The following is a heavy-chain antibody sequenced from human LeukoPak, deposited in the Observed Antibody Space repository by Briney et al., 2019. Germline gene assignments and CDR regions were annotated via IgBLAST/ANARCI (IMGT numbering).Heavy chain of an antibody. CDR2: TYRSGSI. V-gene: IGHV3-66*01. J-gene: IGHJ6*02. Sequence: GGSMRPSCAASRFTVSSIYISWVRPAPGTGLEWVGVTYRSGSIYYADSVKGRLTSSRDNSKNTLYLQMNSLRAEDTAVYYCARDQQGYDIFSINYYYDGMDVWGQGTTVTVSS. CDR3: ARDQQGYDIFSINYYYDGMDV. D-gene: IGHD3-9*01. CDR1: RFTVSSIY.